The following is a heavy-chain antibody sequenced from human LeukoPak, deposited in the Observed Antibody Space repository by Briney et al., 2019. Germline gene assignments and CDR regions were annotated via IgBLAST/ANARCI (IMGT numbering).Heavy chain of an antibody. CDR3: ARVTAAGGTDDAFDI. V-gene: IGHV4-34*01. D-gene: IGHD6-13*01. Sequence: SGTLSLTCAVYGGSVSNYWSWVRQPPGKGPEWIGEINRRGSTNYNPSLKSRVTISVDSSKNQFSLNLNSLTAADTAVYYCARVTAAGGTDDAFDIWGQGTMVSVSS. J-gene: IGHJ3*02. CDR2: INRRGST. CDR1: GGSVSNY.